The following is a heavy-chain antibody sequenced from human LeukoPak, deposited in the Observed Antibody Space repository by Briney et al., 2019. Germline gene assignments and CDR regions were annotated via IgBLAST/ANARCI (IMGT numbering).Heavy chain of an antibody. Sequence: AGGSLRLSCAASGFTSTSYWMHWVRQAPGKGLEWVASIIQDGSEKNYVDSVKGRFTISRDNAKSSVFLQMNSLRVEDTAVYYCARGLYSSSPQYWGQGILVTVSS. V-gene: IGHV3-7*01. CDR3: ARGLYSSSPQY. CDR1: GFTSTSYW. J-gene: IGHJ4*02. CDR2: IIQDGSEK. D-gene: IGHD6-13*01.